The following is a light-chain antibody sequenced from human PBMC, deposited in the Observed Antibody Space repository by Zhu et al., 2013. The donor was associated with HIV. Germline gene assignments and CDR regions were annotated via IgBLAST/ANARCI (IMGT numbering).Light chain of an antibody. V-gene: IGKV1-5*03. CDR2: KAS. Sequence: DIQMTQSPSTLSASVGDRVTITCRASQSISSWLAWYQQKPGKAPKVLIYKASALESGVPSRFSGSGSGTEFTLTISNLQPDDFATYYCQQSYTTLRTFGQGTKVEIK. J-gene: IGKJ1*01. CDR1: QSISSW. CDR3: QQSYTTLRT.